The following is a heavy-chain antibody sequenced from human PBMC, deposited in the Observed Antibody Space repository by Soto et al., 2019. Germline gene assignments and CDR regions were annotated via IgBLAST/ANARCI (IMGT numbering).Heavy chain of an antibody. CDR1: GFTFSSYS. Sequence: PGGSLRLSCAASGFTFSSYSMNWVRQAPGKGLEWVSYISSSSSTIYYAGSVKGRFTISRDNAKNSLYLQMNSLRAEDTAVYYCARGDYYDTTGPFSDAFDIWGQGTMVTVSS. CDR2: ISSSSSTI. D-gene: IGHD3-22*01. J-gene: IGHJ3*02. CDR3: ARGDYYDTTGPFSDAFDI. V-gene: IGHV3-48*04.